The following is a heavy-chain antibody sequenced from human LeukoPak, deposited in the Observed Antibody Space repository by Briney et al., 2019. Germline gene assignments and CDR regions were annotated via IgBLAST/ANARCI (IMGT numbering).Heavy chain of an antibody. CDR2: IIPIFGTA. Sequence: ASVKVSCKASGYTFTSYGISWVRQAPGQGLEWMGGIIPIFGTANYAQKFQGRVTITADESTSTAYMELSSLRSEDTAVYYCARGKDQLLYYFDYWGQGTLVTVSS. CDR1: GYTFTSYG. J-gene: IGHJ4*02. D-gene: IGHD2-2*01. V-gene: IGHV1-69*13. CDR3: ARGKDQLLYYFDY.